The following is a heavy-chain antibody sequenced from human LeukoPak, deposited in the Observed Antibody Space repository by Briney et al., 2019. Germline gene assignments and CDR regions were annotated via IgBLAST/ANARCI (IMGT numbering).Heavy chain of an antibody. D-gene: IGHD1-26*01. CDR1: GFTFSSYS. CDR3: ARACWELRFDY. CDR2: ISSISSTI. V-gene: IGHV3-48*02. Sequence: QPGWSLRLSCAASGFTFSSYSMNWGRQAPGKGLEWVSYISSISSTIYYADSVKGRFTISRDNAKSSLYLQMNSLSDEDTAVYYCARACWELRFDYWGQGTLVTVSS. J-gene: IGHJ4*02.